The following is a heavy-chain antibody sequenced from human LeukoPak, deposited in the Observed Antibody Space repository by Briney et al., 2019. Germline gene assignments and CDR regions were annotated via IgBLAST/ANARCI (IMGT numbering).Heavy chain of an antibody. D-gene: IGHD2-2*01. V-gene: IGHV4-59*01. CDR2: IYYSGST. Sequence: SETLSLTCTVSGGSISSYYWSWIRQPPGKGLEWIGYIYYSGSTNYNPSLKSRVTISVDTSKNQFSLKLSSVTAADTAVYYCAREYAELLSGRGRAFDIWGQRTMVTISS. CDR1: GGSISSYY. J-gene: IGHJ3*02. CDR3: AREYAELLSGRGRAFDI.